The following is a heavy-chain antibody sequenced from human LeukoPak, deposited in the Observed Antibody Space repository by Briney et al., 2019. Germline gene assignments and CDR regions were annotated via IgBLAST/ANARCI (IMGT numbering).Heavy chain of an antibody. CDR2: INHSGST. CDR1: GGSFSGYY. J-gene: IGHJ3*02. V-gene: IGHV4-34*01. D-gene: IGHD4-23*01. CDR3: ASDYGGNSGDAFDI. Sequence: SETLSLTCAVYGGSFSGYYWSWIRQPPGRGLDWIGEINHSGSTNYNPSLKSRVTISVDTSKNQFSLKLSSVTAADTAVYYCASDYGGNSGDAFDIWGQGTMVTVSS.